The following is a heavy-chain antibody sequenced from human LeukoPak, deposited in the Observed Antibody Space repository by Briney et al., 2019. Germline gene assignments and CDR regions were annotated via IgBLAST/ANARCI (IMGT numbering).Heavy chain of an antibody. D-gene: IGHD6-6*01. CDR1: GFTFSSYW. J-gene: IGHJ4*02. V-gene: IGHV3-7*01. CDR2: IKQDGSEK. Sequence: GGSLRLSCAASGFTFSSYWMSWVRQAPGKGLEWVANIKQDGSEKYYVDSVKGRFTISGDNAKNSLYLQMNSLRAEDTAVYYCARDPDSSSCCYFDYWGQGTLVTVSS. CDR3: ARDPDSSSCCYFDY.